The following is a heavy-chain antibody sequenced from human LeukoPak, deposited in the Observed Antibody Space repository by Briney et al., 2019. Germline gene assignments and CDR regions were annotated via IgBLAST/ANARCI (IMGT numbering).Heavy chain of an antibody. CDR2: IRYDGSNK. CDR3: AKGYYGSGSYAFDY. Sequence: GGSLRLSCAASGFTFSSYGMHWVRQAPGKGLEWVAFIRYDGSNKNYADSVKGRFTISRDNSKNTLYLQMHSLRAEDTAVYYCAKGYYGSGSYAFDYWGQGTLVTVSS. D-gene: IGHD3-10*01. V-gene: IGHV3-30*02. CDR1: GFTFSSYG. J-gene: IGHJ4*02.